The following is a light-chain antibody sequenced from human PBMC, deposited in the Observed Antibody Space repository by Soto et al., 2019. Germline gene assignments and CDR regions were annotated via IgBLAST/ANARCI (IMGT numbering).Light chain of an antibody. CDR1: SVHSSYI. Sequence: QPVLTQSSSASASLGSSVKLTCTLSSVHSSYIIAWHQQQPGKAPRYLMKLEGSGSYNKGSGVPDRFSGSSSGADRYLTIANLQFEDEADYYCETWDSNTHVFGTGTKVTVL. J-gene: IGLJ1*01. CDR3: ETWDSNTHV. CDR2: LEGSGSY. V-gene: IGLV4-60*02.